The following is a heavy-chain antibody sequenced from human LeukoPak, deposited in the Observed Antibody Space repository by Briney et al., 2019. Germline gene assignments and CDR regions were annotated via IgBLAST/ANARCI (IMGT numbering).Heavy chain of an antibody. J-gene: IGHJ6*03. CDR2: INHSGST. CDR1: GGSFSGYY. CDR3: ARLNPPHYYYYYMDV. V-gene: IGHV4-34*01. Sequence: PSETLSLTCAVYGGSFSGYYWSWIRQPPGKGLEWIGEINHSGSTNYNPSLKSRVTISVDTSKNQFSLKLSSVTAADTAVYYCARLNPPHYYYYYMDVWGKGTTVTVSS. D-gene: IGHD1-14*01.